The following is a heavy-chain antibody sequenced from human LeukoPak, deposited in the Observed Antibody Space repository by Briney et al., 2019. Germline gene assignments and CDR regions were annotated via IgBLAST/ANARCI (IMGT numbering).Heavy chain of an antibody. J-gene: IGHJ3*02. D-gene: IGHD1-26*01. CDR1: GFTFSDYY. Sequence: PGGSLRLSCAASGFTFSDYYMSWIRQAPGKGLEGGSYISSSGSTIYYAYSVKGPLTISRDNAKNSLYLQMNSLRAEDTDVYYCARAQVRIVGATPRLSAFDIWGQGTMVTVSS. CDR3: ARAQVRIVGATPRLSAFDI. V-gene: IGHV3-11*04. CDR2: ISSSGSTI.